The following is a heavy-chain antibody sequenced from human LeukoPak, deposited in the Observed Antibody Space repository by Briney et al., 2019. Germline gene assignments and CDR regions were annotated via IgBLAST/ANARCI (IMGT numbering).Heavy chain of an antibody. CDR3: AVYCSSTSCFVFDI. CDR2: ISSSSSYI. V-gene: IGHV3-21*01. D-gene: IGHD2-2*01. J-gene: IGHJ3*02. CDR1: GFTFSSYT. Sequence: PGGSLRLSCAASGFTFSSYTMNWVRQAPGKGLEWVSSISSSSSYIHYADSVKGRFTISRDNAKNSLYLQMNSLRAEDTAVYYCAVYCSSTSCFVFDIWGHGTTVTVSS.